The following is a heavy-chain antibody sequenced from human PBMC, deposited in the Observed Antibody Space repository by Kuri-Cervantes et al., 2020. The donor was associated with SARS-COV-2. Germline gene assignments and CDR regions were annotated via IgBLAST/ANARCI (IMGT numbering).Heavy chain of an antibody. Sequence: SETLSLTCTVSGGSISSYYWSWIRQPPGKGLEWIGYIYYSGSTNYNPSLKSRVTISVDTSKNQFSLNLSSVTAADTALYYCARLPIVDYYDSSADHTWGQGTLVTVSS. CDR3: ARLPIVDYYDSSADHT. CDR1: GGSISSYY. V-gene: IGHV4-59*08. CDR2: IYYSGST. J-gene: IGHJ4*02. D-gene: IGHD3-22*01.